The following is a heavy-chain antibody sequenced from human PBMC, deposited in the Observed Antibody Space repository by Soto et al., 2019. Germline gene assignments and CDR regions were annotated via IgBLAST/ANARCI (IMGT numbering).Heavy chain of an antibody. V-gene: IGHV4-61*01. Sequence: QVQLQESGPGLVKLSETLSLTCTVSGGSFKSGSYSWSWIRQPPGKGLEWIGYVYHTGRTSYNPALKSGVSISMDTSKNQFSLNLDSVTAADTAVYFCARDFAYFDSWGQGTLVTVSS. D-gene: IGHD3-3*01. CDR2: VYHTGRT. CDR1: GGSFKSGSYS. J-gene: IGHJ4*02. CDR3: ARDFAYFDS.